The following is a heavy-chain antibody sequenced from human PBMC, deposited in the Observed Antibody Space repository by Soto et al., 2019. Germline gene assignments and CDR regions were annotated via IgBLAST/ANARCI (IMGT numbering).Heavy chain of an antibody. CDR2: ISAYNGNT. CDR1: GYTFTSYG. J-gene: IGHJ6*03. Sequence: ASVKVSCKASGYTFTSYGISWVRQAPGQGLEWMGWISAYNGNTNYAQKLQGRVTMTTDTSTSTAYMELRSLRSDDTAVYYCARYYDILTGFEGYYYYYMDVWGKGTTVTVSS. V-gene: IGHV1-18*01. CDR3: ARYYDILTGFEGYYYYYMDV. D-gene: IGHD3-9*01.